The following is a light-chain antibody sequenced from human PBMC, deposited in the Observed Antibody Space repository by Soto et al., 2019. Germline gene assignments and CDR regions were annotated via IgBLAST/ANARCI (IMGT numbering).Light chain of an antibody. Sequence: QSVLTQPPSASGTPGQRVAISCSGSSSNIGSNTVIWYQQFPETAPKLLLYSNNQRPSGVPDRFSGSKSGTSASLAISGRQSEDEADYYCAAWDDSLNRFYVFGTGTKLTVL. CDR1: SSNIGSNT. V-gene: IGLV1-44*01. CDR3: AAWDDSLNRFYV. CDR2: SNN. J-gene: IGLJ1*01.